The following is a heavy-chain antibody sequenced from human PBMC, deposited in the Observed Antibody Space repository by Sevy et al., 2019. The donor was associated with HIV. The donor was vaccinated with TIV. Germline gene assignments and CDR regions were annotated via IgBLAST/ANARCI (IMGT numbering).Heavy chain of an antibody. CDR1: GYTFISYG. CDR2: ISAYNGDT. CDR3: ARDRAGILYFDY. J-gene: IGHJ4*02. V-gene: IGHV1-18*01. Sequence: ASVKVSCKASGYTFISYGFTWVRQAPGQGLEWLGWISAYNGDTNYAQTLQGRVTMTTDTPTSTAYMELRSLRSDDTAVYYCARDRAGILYFDYWGQGTLVTVSS. D-gene: IGHD6-19*01.